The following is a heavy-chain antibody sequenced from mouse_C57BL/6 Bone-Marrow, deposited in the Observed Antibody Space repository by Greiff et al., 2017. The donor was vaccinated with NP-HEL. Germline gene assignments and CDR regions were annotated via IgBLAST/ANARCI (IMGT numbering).Heavy chain of an antibody. CDR2: IRSKSNNYAT. CDR3: VRHSNYGLYAMDY. Sequence: EVNVVESGGGLVQPKGSLKLSCAASGFSFNTYAMNWVRQAPGKGLEWVARIRSKSNNYATYYADSVKDRFTISRDDSESMLYLQMNNLKTEDTAMYYCVRHSNYGLYAMDYWGQGTSVTVSS. D-gene: IGHD2-5*01. J-gene: IGHJ4*01. CDR1: GFSFNTYA. V-gene: IGHV10-1*01.